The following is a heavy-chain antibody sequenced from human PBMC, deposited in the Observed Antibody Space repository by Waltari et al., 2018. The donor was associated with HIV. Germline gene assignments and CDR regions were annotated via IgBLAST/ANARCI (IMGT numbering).Heavy chain of an antibody. CDR2: INPIRGGT. CDR3: ARESGYQLGRWLDP. J-gene: IGHJ5*02. V-gene: IGHV1-2*02. D-gene: IGHD2-2*01. Sequence: QVQLVQSGAEVKKSGASMKVSCKASGYTFDGHYMHWVRQAPGQGLEWMGWINPIRGGTNFAQKSQGRGTMTRDWTINTVYMELRNLISDDTAVYYCARESGYQLGRWLDPWGQGTLVTVSS. CDR1: GYTFDGHY.